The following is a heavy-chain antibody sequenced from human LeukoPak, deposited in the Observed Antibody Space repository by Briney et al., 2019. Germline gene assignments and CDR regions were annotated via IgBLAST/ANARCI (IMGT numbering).Heavy chain of an antibody. CDR2: ICNSVTT. J-gene: IGHJ4*02. CDR1: GGSIRGYY. V-gene: IGHV4-59*08. D-gene: IGHD3-10*01. Sequence: KPSETLSLTCTVSGGSIRGYYWSWIRQPPGKRLEWIAYICNSVTTNYNPSLKSRLTISVDTSENQISLKLSSVTAADTAVYYCARHGPADSRSYPLDYWGQGTLVTVSS. CDR3: ARHGPADSRSYPLDY.